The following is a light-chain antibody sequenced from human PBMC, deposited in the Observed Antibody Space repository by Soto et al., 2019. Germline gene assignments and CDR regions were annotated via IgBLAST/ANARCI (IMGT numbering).Light chain of an antibody. J-gene: IGKJ4*01. Sequence: EIVLTQSPATLSLSPGERATLSCRASQSVSSFLAWYQQKPGQPPRLLIYDASNRATGIPARFSGSGSGPDFTLTISSLEPEDFAVYYCQQRTNWPRLTFGGGTKVDIK. V-gene: IGKV3-11*01. CDR2: DAS. CDR3: QQRTNWPRLT. CDR1: QSVSSF.